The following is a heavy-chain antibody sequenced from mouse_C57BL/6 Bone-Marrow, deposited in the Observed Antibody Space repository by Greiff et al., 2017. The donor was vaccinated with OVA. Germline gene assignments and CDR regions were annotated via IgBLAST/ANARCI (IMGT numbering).Heavy chain of an antibody. CDR1: GFTFNTYA. Sequence: DVHLVESGGGLVQPKGSLKLSCAASGFTFNTYAMHWVRQAPGKGLEWVPRIRSKSSNYATYYADSVEDRFTISRDDSQSMLYLQMNNLKTEDTAMYYWVSGEYSNCGDFAMDYWGQGSAVTVSS. CDR2: IRSKSSNYAT. V-gene: IGHV10-3*01. J-gene: IGHJ4*01. D-gene: IGHD2-5*01. CDR3: VSGEYSNCGDFAMDY.